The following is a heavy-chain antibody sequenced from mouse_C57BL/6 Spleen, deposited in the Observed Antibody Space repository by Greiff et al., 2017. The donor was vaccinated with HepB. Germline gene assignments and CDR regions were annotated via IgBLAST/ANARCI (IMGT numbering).Heavy chain of an antibody. V-gene: IGHV7-1*01. Sequence: EVKVVESGGGLVQSGRSLRLSCATSGFTFSDFYMEWVRQAPGKGLEWIAASRNKANDYTKEYSASVKGRFIVSRDTSQSILYLQMNALRAEDTAIYYCARDAGLGRGGAMDYWGQGTSVTVSS. CDR2: SRNKANDYTK. CDR3: ARDAGLGRGGAMDY. CDR1: GFTFSDFY. J-gene: IGHJ4*01. D-gene: IGHD4-1*01.